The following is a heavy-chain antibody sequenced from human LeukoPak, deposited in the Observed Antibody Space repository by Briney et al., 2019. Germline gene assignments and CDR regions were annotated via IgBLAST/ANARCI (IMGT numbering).Heavy chain of an antibody. D-gene: IGHD6-19*01. CDR2: ISGSGGST. CDR1: GFTFSSYD. CDR3: AKVDGSGWWIFDY. Sequence: PGGSLRLSCGASGFTFSSYDMNWVRQAPGKGLEWVSGISGSGGSTYYADSMKGRFTISRDNSKNTVYLQMNSLRAEDTAVYYCAKVDGSGWWIFDYWGQGTLVTVSS. J-gene: IGHJ4*02. V-gene: IGHV3-23*01.